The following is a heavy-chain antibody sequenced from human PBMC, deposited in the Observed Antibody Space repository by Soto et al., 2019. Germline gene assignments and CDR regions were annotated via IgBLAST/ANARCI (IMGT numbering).Heavy chain of an antibody. CDR3: ASSLGEPTAY. V-gene: IGHV3-30-3*01. D-gene: IGHD3-10*01. Sequence: QVQLVESGGGVVQPGRSLRLSCAASGFTFSSYAMHWVRQAPGKGLEWVAVISYDGSNKYYADSVKGRFTISRDNSKNTLYLQMNSLRAEETAVHYCASSLGEPTAYWGQGTLVTVSS. J-gene: IGHJ4*02. CDR2: ISYDGSNK. CDR1: GFTFSSYA.